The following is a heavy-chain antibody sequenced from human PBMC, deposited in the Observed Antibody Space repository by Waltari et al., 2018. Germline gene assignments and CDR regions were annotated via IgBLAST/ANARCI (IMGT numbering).Heavy chain of an antibody. CDR1: GESMSSTDW. CDR3: ARDRGRGIYLDS. Sequence: QLRLRESGPGLVKPSGTLFPPCAGSGESMSSTDWWTWVRQSPRKGLEWIGQVQRSGRTNYNPSFASRVTISVDASTNQFSLKVTSATAADTAVYLCARDRGRGIYLDSWGQGTLVTVSP. CDR2: VQRSGRT. V-gene: IGHV4-4*02. D-gene: IGHD2-15*01. J-gene: IGHJ4*02.